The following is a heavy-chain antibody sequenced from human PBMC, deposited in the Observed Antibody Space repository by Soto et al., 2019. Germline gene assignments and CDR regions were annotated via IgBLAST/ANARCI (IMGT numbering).Heavy chain of an antibody. CDR2: ITGSGDTT. D-gene: IGHD2-2*01. V-gene: IGHV3-23*01. J-gene: IGHJ5*02. Sequence: QTGGSLRLSCTASGFTFSRYAMSWVRQAPGKGLQWVSTITGSGDTTYYGDSVKGRFTISRDNSKNTLYLQMNSLRAEDTAVYYCAKDNLGYCSSTSCSALGPWGQGTLVTVSS. CDR1: GFTFSRYA. CDR3: AKDNLGYCSSTSCSALGP.